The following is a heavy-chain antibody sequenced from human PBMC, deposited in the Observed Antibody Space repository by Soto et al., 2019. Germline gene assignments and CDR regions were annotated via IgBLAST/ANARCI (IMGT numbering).Heavy chain of an antibody. D-gene: IGHD6-19*01. CDR3: ARLYRSSAVSYFDY. V-gene: IGHV2-70*01. Sequence: GSGPTLVNPTQTLTLTCTFSGLSPNTRGMCVSWIRQPPGKAPEWLALIDWDDDKYYSTSLKTRLTISNDPSKNQVVLTMTNMAPVDTATYYCARLYRSSAVSYFDYWGQGTLVTVSS. J-gene: IGHJ4*02. CDR2: IDWDDDK. CDR1: GLSPNTRGMC.